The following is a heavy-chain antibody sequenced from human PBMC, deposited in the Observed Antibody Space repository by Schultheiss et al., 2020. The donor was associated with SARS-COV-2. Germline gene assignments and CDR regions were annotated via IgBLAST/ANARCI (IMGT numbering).Heavy chain of an antibody. Sequence: GGSLRLSCAASGFTFSGSAMHWVRQAPGKGLEWVAVIWYDGRNEYYGDSVKGRFTISRDNSRNTLYLHMNSLRAEDTAVYYCAKDRFGAAGSDPGMDVWGQGTTVTVSS. D-gene: IGHD6-13*01. CDR2: IWYDGRNE. J-gene: IGHJ6*02. CDR1: GFTFSGSA. V-gene: IGHV3-33*06. CDR3: AKDRFGAAGSDPGMDV.